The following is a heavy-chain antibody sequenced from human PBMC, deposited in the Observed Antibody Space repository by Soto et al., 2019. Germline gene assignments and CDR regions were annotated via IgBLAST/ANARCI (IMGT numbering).Heavy chain of an antibody. CDR2: IRSKANSYAT. CDR1: GFTFSGSA. V-gene: IGHV3-73*01. CDR3: TTVGYPSKYYGMDV. J-gene: IGHJ6*02. Sequence: GGSLRLSCAASGFTFSGSAMHWVRQASGKGLEWVGRIRSKANSYATAYAASVKGRFTISRDDSKNTAYLQMNSLKTEETAVYYGTTVGYPSKYYGMDVWGQGTTVTVSS. D-gene: IGHD5-12*01.